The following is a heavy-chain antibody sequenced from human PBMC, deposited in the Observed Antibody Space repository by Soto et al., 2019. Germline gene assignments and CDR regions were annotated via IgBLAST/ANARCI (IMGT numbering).Heavy chain of an antibody. D-gene: IGHD1-26*01. V-gene: IGHV3-30*18. CDR3: AKHAEWEREHAFDI. J-gene: IGHJ3*02. CDR1: GFTFSSYG. Sequence: HPGGSLRLSCAASGFTFSSYGMHWVRQAPGKGLEWVAVISYDGSNKYYADSVKGRFTISRDNSKNTLYLQMNSLRAEDTAVYYCAKHAEWEREHAFDIWGQGTMVTVSS. CDR2: ISYDGSNK.